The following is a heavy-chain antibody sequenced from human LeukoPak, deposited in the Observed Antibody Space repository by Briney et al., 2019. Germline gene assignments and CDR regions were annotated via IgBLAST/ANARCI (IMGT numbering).Heavy chain of an antibody. Sequence: SVKVSCKASGGTFSSYAISWVRQAPGQGLEWMGRIIPIFGTANYAQKFQGRVTITTDESTSTAYMELSSLRSEDTAVYYCTRDSEIFGVVAPTFDYWGQGTLVTVSS. CDR1: GGTFSSYA. D-gene: IGHD3-3*01. J-gene: IGHJ4*02. CDR2: IIPIFGTA. V-gene: IGHV1-69*05. CDR3: TRDSEIFGVVAPTFDY.